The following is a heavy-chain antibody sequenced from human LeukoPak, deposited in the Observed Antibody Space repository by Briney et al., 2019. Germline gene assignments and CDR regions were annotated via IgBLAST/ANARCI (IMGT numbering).Heavy chain of an antibody. D-gene: IGHD2-15*01. Sequence: GGSLRLSCVASGFTVSRNYMSWVRQAPGKGLEWVSVIHSGGSTYYADSVKGRFSISRDNSKNTVDLQMNSLRAEDTAVYYCARDLLNKHAFDIWGQGTMVTVSS. CDR1: GFTVSRNY. V-gene: IGHV3-66*01. CDR2: IHSGGST. CDR3: ARDLLNKHAFDI. J-gene: IGHJ3*02.